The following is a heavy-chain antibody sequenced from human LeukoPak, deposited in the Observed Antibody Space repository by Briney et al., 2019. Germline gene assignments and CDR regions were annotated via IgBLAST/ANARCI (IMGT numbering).Heavy chain of an antibody. CDR3: ARDPGIAAAGTPIYYYYYMDV. CDR1: GFTFSSYS. Sequence: GGSLRLSCAASGFTFSSYSMNWVRQAPGKGLEWVSSISSSSSYIYYADSVKGRFTISRDNAKNSLYLQMNSLRAEDTAVYYCARDPGIAAAGTPIYYYYYMDVWGKGTTVTVSS. CDR2: ISSSSSYI. V-gene: IGHV3-21*01. D-gene: IGHD6-13*01. J-gene: IGHJ6*03.